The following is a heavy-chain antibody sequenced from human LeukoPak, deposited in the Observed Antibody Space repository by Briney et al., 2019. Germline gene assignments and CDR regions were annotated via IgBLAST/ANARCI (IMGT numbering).Heavy chain of an antibody. CDR2: ISYDGSNK. CDR1: GFTFSSYG. CDR3: AKVLLRLGALSPFDY. Sequence: GGSLRLSCAASGFTFSSYGMHWVRRAPGKGLEWVAVISYDGSNKYYADSVKGRFTISRDNSKNTLYLQMNSLRAEDTAVYYCAKVLLRLGALSPFDYWRQGTLVTVSS. J-gene: IGHJ4*02. D-gene: IGHD3-16*02. V-gene: IGHV3-30*18.